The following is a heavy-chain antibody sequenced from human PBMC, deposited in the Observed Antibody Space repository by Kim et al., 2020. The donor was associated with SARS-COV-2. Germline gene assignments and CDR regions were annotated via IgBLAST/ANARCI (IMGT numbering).Heavy chain of an antibody. CDR3: ARASYDYVWGAPAMAPNPTSSPLDY. V-gene: IGHV1-18*01. D-gene: IGHD3-16*01. CDR2: ISAYNGNT. CDR1: GYTFTSYG. J-gene: IGHJ4*02. Sequence: ASVKVSCKASGYTFTSYGISWVRQAPGQGLEWMGWISAYNGNTNYAQKLQGRVTMTTDTSTSTAYMELRSLRSDDTAVYYCARASYDYVWGAPAMAPNPTSSPLDYWGQGTLVTVSS.